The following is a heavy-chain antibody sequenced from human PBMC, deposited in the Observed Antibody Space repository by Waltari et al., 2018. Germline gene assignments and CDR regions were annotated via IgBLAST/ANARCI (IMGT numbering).Heavy chain of an antibody. D-gene: IGHD3-16*02. Sequence: QLQLQESGPGLVKPSETLSLTCTVSGGSISSSSYYWGWIRQPPGKGLECIGSIYYSGSTYYNPSLKSRVTISVDTSKNQFSLKLSSVTAADTAVYYCARVVITFGGVIALFDYWGQGTLVTVSS. CDR3: ARVVITFGGVIALFDY. V-gene: IGHV4-39*07. CDR1: GGSISSSSYY. CDR2: IYYSGST. J-gene: IGHJ4*02.